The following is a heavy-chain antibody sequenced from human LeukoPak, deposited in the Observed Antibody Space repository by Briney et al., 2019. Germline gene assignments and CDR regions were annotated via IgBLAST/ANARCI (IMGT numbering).Heavy chain of an antibody. D-gene: IGHD5-18*01. CDR1: GFSFSSYS. J-gene: IGHJ4*02. CDR2: ISSSSSTI. Sequence: GGSLRLSCAASGFSFSSYSMNWVRQAPGKGLEWVSYISSSSSTIYYADSVKGRFTISRDNAKNSLYLQMNSLRAEDTAVYYCARGGGYSYAPLFDYWGQGTLVTVSS. CDR3: ARGGGYSYAPLFDY. V-gene: IGHV3-48*01.